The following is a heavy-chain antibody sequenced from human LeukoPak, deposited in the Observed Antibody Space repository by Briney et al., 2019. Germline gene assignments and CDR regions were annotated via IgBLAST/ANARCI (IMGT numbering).Heavy chain of an antibody. Sequence: GGSLRLSCAASGFTFRSFWMSWVRQAPGKGLEWVSAISGSGGSTYYADSVKGRFTISRDNSKNTLYLQMNSLRAEDTAVYYCAKDPVNGYSSGWYSLPFDYWGQGTLVTVSS. D-gene: IGHD6-19*01. J-gene: IGHJ4*02. CDR2: ISGSGGST. CDR1: GFTFRSFW. V-gene: IGHV3-23*01. CDR3: AKDPVNGYSSGWYSLPFDY.